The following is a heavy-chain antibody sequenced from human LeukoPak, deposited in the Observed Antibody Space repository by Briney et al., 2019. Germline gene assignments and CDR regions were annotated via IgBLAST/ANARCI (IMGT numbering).Heavy chain of an antibody. CDR1: GYGFTGYY. CDR3: ARDWDPYCSSGTCHSFDY. V-gene: IGHV1-2*02. CDR2: INPNSGGT. D-gene: IGHD2-15*01. J-gene: IGHJ4*02. Sequence: GASVKVSCKASGYGFTGYYMHWVRQAPGQGLEWMGWINPNSGGTNYAQKYQGRVTMTRDTSITTAYMDLISLRSDDTAVYYCARDWDPYCSSGTCHSFDYWGQGTLVTVSS.